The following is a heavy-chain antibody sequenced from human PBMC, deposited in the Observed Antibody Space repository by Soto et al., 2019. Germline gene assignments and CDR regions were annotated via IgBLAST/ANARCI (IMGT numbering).Heavy chain of an antibody. Sequence: ASVKVSCKASGYTFTSSGISWVRQAPGQGLQWMGWINPNSGGTKYAQKFQGWVTMTRDTSTSTAYMELRSLRSDDTAVYYCARGDHYDSRGYYPGDYWGQGTLVTVSS. J-gene: IGHJ4*02. CDR2: INPNSGGT. CDR3: ARGDHYDSRGYYPGDY. CDR1: GYTFTSSG. V-gene: IGHV1-18*01. D-gene: IGHD3-22*01.